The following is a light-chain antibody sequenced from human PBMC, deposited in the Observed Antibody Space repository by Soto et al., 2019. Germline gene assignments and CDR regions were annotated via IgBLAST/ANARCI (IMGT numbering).Light chain of an antibody. J-gene: IGKJ1*01. Sequence: DIQLTQSPSSLSASVGDRVTITCRASQGINNTLAWYQQKSGKVPSLLVFAASTLQSGVPSRFSGSGFGTLFTLAISGLQAEDVATYYCQKYKGAPSTFGQGTKVEMK. CDR2: AAS. CDR3: QKYKGAPST. V-gene: IGKV1-27*01. CDR1: QGINNT.